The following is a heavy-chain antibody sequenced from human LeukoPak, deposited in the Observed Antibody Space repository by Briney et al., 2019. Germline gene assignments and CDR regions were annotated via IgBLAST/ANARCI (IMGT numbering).Heavy chain of an antibody. D-gene: IGHD3-16*02. CDR2: IYSGGST. Sequence: PGGSPRLSCAASGFTVSSNYMSWVRQAPGKGLEWVSVIYSGGSTYYADSVKGRFTISRDNSKNTLYLQMNSLRAEDTAVYYCARDVNRASWYFDLWGRGTLVTVSS. CDR3: ARDVNRASWYFDL. V-gene: IGHV3-53*01. CDR1: GFTVSSNY. J-gene: IGHJ2*01.